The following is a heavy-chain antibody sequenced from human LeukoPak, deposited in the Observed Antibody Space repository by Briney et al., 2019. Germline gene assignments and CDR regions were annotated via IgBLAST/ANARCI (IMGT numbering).Heavy chain of an antibody. J-gene: IGHJ4*02. CDR2: IWSDGNNK. CDR1: GFTFSSYG. CDR3: ARGTGEGSSWYIGADY. V-gene: IGHV3-33*08. D-gene: IGHD6-13*01. Sequence: GGSLRLSCAASGFTFSSYGMHWVRQAPGKGLGWVAVIWSDGNNKYYADSVKGRFTISRDNSKNTLYLQMNSLRAEDTAVYYCARGTGEGSSWYIGADYWGQGTLVTVSS.